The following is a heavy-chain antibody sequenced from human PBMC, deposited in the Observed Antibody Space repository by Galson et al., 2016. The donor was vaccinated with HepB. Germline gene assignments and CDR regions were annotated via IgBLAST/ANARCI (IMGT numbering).Heavy chain of an antibody. D-gene: IGHD6-19*01. V-gene: IGHV5-10-1*01. CDR1: GYTFTNYS. CDR2: IDPNDSYS. CDR3: ARHKGEEWLVKSFDF. J-gene: IGHJ4*02. Sequence: QSGAEVKKPGESLRISCKGSGYTFTNYSITWVRQMPGKGLEWMGRIDPNDSYSTYSPSFQGHVTISAAKSIRTAYLHWSSLKASDSAMYYCARHKGEEWLVKSFDFWGQGTLVTVSS.